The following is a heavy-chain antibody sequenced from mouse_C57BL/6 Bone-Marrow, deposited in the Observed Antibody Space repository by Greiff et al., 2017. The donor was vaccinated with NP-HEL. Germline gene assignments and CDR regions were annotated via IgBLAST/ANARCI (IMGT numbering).Heavy chain of an antibody. J-gene: IGHJ1*03. CDR1: GYSITSGYY. CDR3: ASGGYYYGSIWYFDV. CDR2: ISYDGSN. Sequence: ASQSLSLTCSVTGYSITSGYYWNWIRQFPGNKLEWMGYISYDGSNNYNPSLKNRISITRDTSKNQFFLKLNSVTTEDTATYYCASGGYYYGSIWYFDVWGTGTTVTVSS. D-gene: IGHD1-1*01. V-gene: IGHV3-6*01.